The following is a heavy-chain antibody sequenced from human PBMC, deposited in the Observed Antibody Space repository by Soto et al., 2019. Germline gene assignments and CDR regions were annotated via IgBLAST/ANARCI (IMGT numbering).Heavy chain of an antibody. D-gene: IGHD3-3*01. J-gene: IGHJ6*02. CDR1: GFTFSSYG. Sequence: GGSLRLSCAASGFTFSSYGMHWVRQAPGKGLEWVAVISYDGSNKYYADSVKGRFTISRDNSKNTLYLQMNSLRAEDTAVYYCAKDFHVLRFLEWLADYYYYYGMHVWGQGTTVTVSS. CDR3: AKDFHVLRFLEWLADYYYYYGMHV. V-gene: IGHV3-30*18. CDR2: ISYDGSNK.